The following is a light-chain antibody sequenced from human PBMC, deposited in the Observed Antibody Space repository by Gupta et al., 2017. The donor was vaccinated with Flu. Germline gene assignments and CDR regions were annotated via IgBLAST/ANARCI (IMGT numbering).Light chain of an antibody. CDR1: QSISSSY. J-gene: IGKJ1*01. CDR3: QQYAGSPT. V-gene: IGKV3-20*01. Sequence: EIVLTQSPGTLSLSPGERATFSCRASQSISSSYLAWYQQKPGQAPRLLIYGASSRATGIPDRFSGSGSGTDFTLTISRLEPEDFAVYSCQQYAGSPTFGQGTKVEIK. CDR2: GAS.